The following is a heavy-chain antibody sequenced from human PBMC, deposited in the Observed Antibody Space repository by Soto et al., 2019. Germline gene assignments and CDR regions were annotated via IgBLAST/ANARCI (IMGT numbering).Heavy chain of an antibody. CDR2: IIPIFGTA. J-gene: IGHJ4*02. V-gene: IGHV1-69*01. D-gene: IGHD6-13*01. CDR3: ARSLFLSSSWPKIPFFDY. CDR1: GGTFRSYA. Sequence: QVQLVQSGAEVKKPGSSVKVSCKASGGTFRSYAISWVRQAPGQGLEWMGGIIPIFGTANYAQKFQGRVTITADESTSTAYMELSSLRSEDTAVYYCARSLFLSSSWPKIPFFDYWGQGTLVTVSS.